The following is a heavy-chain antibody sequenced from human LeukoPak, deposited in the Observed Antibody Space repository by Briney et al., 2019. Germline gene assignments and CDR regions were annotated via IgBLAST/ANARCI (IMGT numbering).Heavy chain of an antibody. V-gene: IGHV3-30*01. CDR2: ISYDGSNK. D-gene: IGHD4-17*01. J-gene: IGHJ4*02. CDR1: GFTFSSYA. Sequence: PGGSLRRSCAASGFTFSSYAMHWVRQAPGKGLEWVAVISYDGSNKYYADSVKGRFTISRDNSKNTLYLQMNSLRAEDTAVYYCASPLGPMTTVTWWVQGTLVTVSS. CDR3: ASPLGPMTTVTW.